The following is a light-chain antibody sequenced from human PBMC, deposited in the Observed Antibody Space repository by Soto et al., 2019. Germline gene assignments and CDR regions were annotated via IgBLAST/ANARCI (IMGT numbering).Light chain of an antibody. CDR2: DVS. Sequence: DIQMTQSPSTLSASVGDRVTMTCRASQSISTWLAWYQQQPGKAPKLLIYDVSSLESGVPSRFSGSGSGTEFTLTISSLQPDDFATYYCQQYNSYRTFGQGTKVDIK. CDR3: QQYNSYRT. J-gene: IGKJ1*01. CDR1: QSISTW. V-gene: IGKV1-5*01.